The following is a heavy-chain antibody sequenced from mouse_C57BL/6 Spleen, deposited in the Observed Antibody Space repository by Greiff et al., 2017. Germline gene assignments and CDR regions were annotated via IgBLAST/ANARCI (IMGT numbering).Heavy chain of an antibody. J-gene: IGHJ4*01. D-gene: IGHD1-1*01. CDR3: ARPPIYYYGSSPYAMDY. CDR2: ILPGSGST. CDR1: GYTFTGYW. V-gene: IGHV1-9*01. Sequence: QVQLQQSGAELMKPGASVKLSCKATGYTFTGYWIEWVKQRPGHGLEWIGEILPGSGSTNYNEKFKGKATFTADTSSNTASMQLSSLTTEDSAIYYCARPPIYYYGSSPYAMDYWGQGTSVTVSS.